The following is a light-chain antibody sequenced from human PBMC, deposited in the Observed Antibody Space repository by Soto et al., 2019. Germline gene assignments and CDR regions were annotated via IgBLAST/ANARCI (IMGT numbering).Light chain of an antibody. CDR3: QEYNSYSEA. Sequence: AIQLTESPSSLSASVGDGATITSRASQGISSALAWYQQTPGRAPKLLIYDASTLESGVPSRFRGSRSGTDFTLTVSSLQPDDFATYYCQEYNSYSEALGQGTKVDIK. CDR2: DAS. CDR1: QGISSA. V-gene: IGKV1-13*02. J-gene: IGKJ1*01.